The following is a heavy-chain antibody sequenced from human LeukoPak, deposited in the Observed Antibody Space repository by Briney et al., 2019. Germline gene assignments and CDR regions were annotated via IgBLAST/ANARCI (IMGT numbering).Heavy chain of an antibody. CDR3: ASRKEYSTSSVFY. V-gene: IGHV3-23*01. CDR1: GFTFTNYV. Sequence: GGSLRLSCAASGFTFTNYVMTWVRQAPGKGLEWLSGISVSGADTYYADSVKGRFTISRDNSENTVSLRLNSLRAEDSAIYYCASRKEYSTSSVFYWGQGTLVTVSS. CDR2: ISVSGADT. J-gene: IGHJ4*02. D-gene: IGHD6-6*01.